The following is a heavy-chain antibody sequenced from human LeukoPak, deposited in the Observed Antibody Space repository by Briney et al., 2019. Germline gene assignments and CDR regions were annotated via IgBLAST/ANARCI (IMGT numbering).Heavy chain of an antibody. D-gene: IGHD3-16*01. CDR1: GFTFSNSW. CDR3: VRDGGLSF. J-gene: IGHJ4*02. Sequence: GGSLRLSCAASGFTFSNSWMSWVRQAPGKGLEWVGNINQDGSEKHYVDSVKGRFTISRDNAKNSLYLQMNSLRVEDTAVYYCVRDGGLSFWGQGTLVTVSS. CDR2: INQDGSEK. V-gene: IGHV3-7*01.